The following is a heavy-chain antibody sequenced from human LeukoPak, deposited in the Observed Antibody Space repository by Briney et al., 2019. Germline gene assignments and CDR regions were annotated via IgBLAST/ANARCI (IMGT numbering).Heavy chain of an antibody. CDR2: IYYNGES. CDR3: ARDRGVMGFDS. J-gene: IGHJ4*02. Sequence: PSETLSLTCTVSGGSISNYYWSWIRQSPGKGLEWIGYIYYNGESNYNPSLKSRVTISVDTSKNQIALRLTSVSAADTAVYYCARDRGVMGFDSWGQGTLVTVSS. V-gene: IGHV4-59*01. CDR1: GGSISNYY. D-gene: IGHD3-10*01.